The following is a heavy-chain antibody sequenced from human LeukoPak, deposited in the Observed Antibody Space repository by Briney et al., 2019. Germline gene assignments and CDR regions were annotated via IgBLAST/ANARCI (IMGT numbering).Heavy chain of an antibody. J-gene: IGHJ4*02. D-gene: IGHD6-13*01. CDR3: ARVVAAAGKEVDY. CDR1: GGTFSSYA. Sequence: VASARVSCKDSGGTFSSYAISWVRQAPGQGLEWMGGIIPIFGTANYAQKFQGRVTITADESTSTAYMELSSLRSEDTAVYYCARVVAAAGKEVDYWGQGTLVTVSS. CDR2: IIPIFGTA. V-gene: IGHV1-69*13.